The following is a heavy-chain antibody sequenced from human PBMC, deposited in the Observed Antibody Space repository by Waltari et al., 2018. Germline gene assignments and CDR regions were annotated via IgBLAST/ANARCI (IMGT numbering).Heavy chain of an antibody. J-gene: IGHJ4*02. CDR2: AFHGGTT. CDR1: GDSISTSRHY. V-gene: IGHV4-39*01. Sequence: QLHLQQSGPGLVKPSETLSLTCRVPGDSISTSRHYRGWIRQPPGKGREWIGGAFHGGTTHYNPSLKSRVTISIDTSRNQFSLTLSSVTAADTAVFYCAGGYSSGWYAYWGQGTQVTVPS. D-gene: IGHD6-19*01. CDR3: AGGYSSGWYAY.